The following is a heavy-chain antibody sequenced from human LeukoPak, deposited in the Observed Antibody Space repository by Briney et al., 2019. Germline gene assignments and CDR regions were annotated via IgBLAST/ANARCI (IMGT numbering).Heavy chain of an antibody. Sequence: PGGSLRLSCTSSAITFSSYWMSWVRQAPGKGLEWVANIKQDGSEKYYVDSLKGRFTISRDNAKNSLYLQMNSLRAEDTAVYYCATSQTTSGRYGNAFDIWGQGRMVTVSS. CDR1: AITFSSYW. CDR3: ATSQTTSGRYGNAFDI. CDR2: IKQDGSEK. D-gene: IGHD6-19*01. J-gene: IGHJ3*02. V-gene: IGHV3-7*01.